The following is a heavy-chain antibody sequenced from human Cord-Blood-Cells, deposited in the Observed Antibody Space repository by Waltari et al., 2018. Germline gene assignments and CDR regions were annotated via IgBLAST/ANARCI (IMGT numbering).Heavy chain of an antibody. D-gene: IGHD1-20*01. Sequence: QVQLQESGPGLVQPSETLSLTCTASGGSISSYYWSWIRQPPGKGLEWIGYIYYSGSTNYNPSLKSRVTISVDTSKTQFSLKLSSVTAADTAVYYCARDRPITGTTFGYYYYGMDVWGQGTTVTVSS. CDR2: IYYSGST. J-gene: IGHJ6*02. V-gene: IGHV4-59*01. CDR3: ARDRPITGTTFGYYYYGMDV. CDR1: GGSISSYY.